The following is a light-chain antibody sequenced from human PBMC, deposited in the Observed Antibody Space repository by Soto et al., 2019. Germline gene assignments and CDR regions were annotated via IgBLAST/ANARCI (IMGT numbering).Light chain of an antibody. V-gene: IGKV3-15*01. Sequence: EIVMTQSPATLSVSPGERATLSCRASQSVSSNLAWYQQKPGQAPRLLIYGSSTRATGIPARFSGSGSGTEFTRTISSVQSEDFAVYYCQQYNNWPPWTFGRGTKVEIK. J-gene: IGKJ1*01. CDR2: GSS. CDR1: QSVSSN. CDR3: QQYNNWPPWT.